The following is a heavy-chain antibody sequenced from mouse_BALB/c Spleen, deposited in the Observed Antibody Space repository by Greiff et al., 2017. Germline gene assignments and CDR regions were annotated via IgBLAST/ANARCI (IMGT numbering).Heavy chain of an antibody. V-gene: IGHV6-6*02. J-gene: IGHJ2*01. Sequence: EVKLMESGGGLVQPGGSMKLSCVASGFTFSNYWMNWVRQSPEKGLEWVAEIRLKSNNYATHYAESVKGRFTISRDDSKSSVYLQMNNLRAEDTGIYYCTRGYDGGLDYWGQGTTLTVSS. CDR1: GFTFSNYW. CDR3: TRGYDGGLDY. D-gene: IGHD2-14*01. CDR2: IRLKSNNYAT.